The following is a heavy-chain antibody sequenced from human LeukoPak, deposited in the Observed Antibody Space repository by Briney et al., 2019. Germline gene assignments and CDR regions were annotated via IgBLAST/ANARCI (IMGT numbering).Heavy chain of an antibody. D-gene: IGHD6-19*01. V-gene: IGHV4-59*01. Sequence: SETLSLTCTVSGGSISSYYWSWIRQPPGKGLEWIGYIYYSGSTNYNPSLKSRVTISVDTSKNQFSLKLSSVTAADTAVYYCARISRIAVAASPVGYYYYYMDVWGKGTTVTVSS. CDR3: ARISRIAVAASPVGYYYYYMDV. CDR2: IYYSGST. CDR1: GGSISSYY. J-gene: IGHJ6*03.